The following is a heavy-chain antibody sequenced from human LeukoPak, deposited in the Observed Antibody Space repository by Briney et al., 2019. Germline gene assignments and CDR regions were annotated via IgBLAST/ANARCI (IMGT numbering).Heavy chain of an antibody. Sequence: GGSLRLSCAASGFTFSSYAMHWVRQAPGKGLEWVAVISYDGSNKYYADSVKGRFTISRDNSKNTLYLQMNSLRAEDTAVYYCARDRGGSYYFDYWSQGTLVTVSS. J-gene: IGHJ4*02. V-gene: IGHV3-30-3*01. CDR3: ARDRGGSYYFDY. CDR2: ISYDGSNK. CDR1: GFTFSSYA. D-gene: IGHD1-26*01.